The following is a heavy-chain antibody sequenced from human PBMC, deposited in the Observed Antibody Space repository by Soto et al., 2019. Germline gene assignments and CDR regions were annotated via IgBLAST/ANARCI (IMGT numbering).Heavy chain of an antibody. CDR3: ARGPRYYDFWSGYYSIENYYYYMDV. CDR2: MNPNSGNT. CDR1: GYTFTSYD. Sequence: GASVKVSCKASGYTFTSYDINWVRQATGQGLEWMGWMNPNSGNTGYAQKFQGRVTMTRNTSISTAYMELSSLRSEDTAVYYCARGPRYYDFWSGYYSIENYYYYMDVWGKGTTVTVSS. J-gene: IGHJ6*03. V-gene: IGHV1-8*01. D-gene: IGHD3-3*01.